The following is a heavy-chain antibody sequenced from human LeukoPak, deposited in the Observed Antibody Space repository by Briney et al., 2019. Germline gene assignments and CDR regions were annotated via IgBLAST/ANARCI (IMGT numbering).Heavy chain of an antibody. D-gene: IGHD2-21*02. Sequence: PGGSLRLSCAASGFTFDDYAMHWVRKAPGKGLEGVSGISWNSGSIGYADSVKGRFTISRDNAKNSLYLQMNSLRAEDTALYYCAKDMVSGKYYYYYGMGVWGQGTTVTVSS. CDR3: AKDMVSGKYYYYYGMGV. J-gene: IGHJ6*02. V-gene: IGHV3-9*01. CDR2: ISWNSGSI. CDR1: GFTFDDYA.